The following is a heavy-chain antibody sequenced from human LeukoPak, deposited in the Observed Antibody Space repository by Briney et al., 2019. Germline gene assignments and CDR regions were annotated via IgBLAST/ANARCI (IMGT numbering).Heavy chain of an antibody. CDR1: GFTFSSYG. J-gene: IGHJ5*02. Sequence: GGSLRLSCAASGFTFSSYGMHWVRQAPGKGLEWVAFIRYDGSNKYYADSVKGRFTISRDNSKNTLYLQMNSLRAEDTAVYYCARETSSGYYMWFDPWGQGTLVTVSS. CDR3: ARETSSGYYMWFDP. CDR2: IRYDGSNK. D-gene: IGHD3-22*01. V-gene: IGHV3-30*02.